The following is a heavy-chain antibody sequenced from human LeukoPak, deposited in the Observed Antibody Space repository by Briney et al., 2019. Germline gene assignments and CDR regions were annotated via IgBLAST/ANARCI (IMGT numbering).Heavy chain of an antibody. J-gene: IGHJ6*02. Sequence: ASVKVSCKASGYTFTSYGISWVRQAPGQGLEWTGWNSAYNGNTNYAQKLQGRVTMTTDTSTSTAYMELRSLRSDDTAVYYCAREFGTTTVTTDYYYYGMDVWGQGTTVTVSS. V-gene: IGHV1-18*01. CDR3: AREFGTTTVTTDYYYYGMDV. CDR1: GYTFTSYG. D-gene: IGHD4-17*01. CDR2: NSAYNGNT.